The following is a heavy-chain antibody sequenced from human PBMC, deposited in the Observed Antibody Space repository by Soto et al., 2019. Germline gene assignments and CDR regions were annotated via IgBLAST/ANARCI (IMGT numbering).Heavy chain of an antibody. CDR3: AGAAVTGTAGLDF. V-gene: IGHV1-2*02. CDR1: GYTFSGFY. D-gene: IGHD6-19*01. Sequence: ASVKVSCKASGYTFSGFYMHWVRQAPGQGLEWMGWINPNSGGTKSAEKFQGRVTMTRDTSISTAYMELSRLTSDDTAVYYCAGAAVTGTAGLDFWGQGTQVTVSS. CDR2: INPNSGGT. J-gene: IGHJ4*02.